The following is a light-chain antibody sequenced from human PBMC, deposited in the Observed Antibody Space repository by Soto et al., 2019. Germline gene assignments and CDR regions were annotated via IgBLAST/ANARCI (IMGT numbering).Light chain of an antibody. V-gene: IGKV3-15*01. Sequence: EIVMTQSPATLSVSPGERATLSCRASQTISNYLAWYQQKPGQAPRLLISGASTRATGIPARFSGSGSGTDFTLTISSLQSEDFAVYYCLQYNNWPPWTFGQGTKVDIK. CDR2: GAS. CDR3: LQYNNWPPWT. CDR1: QTISNY. J-gene: IGKJ1*01.